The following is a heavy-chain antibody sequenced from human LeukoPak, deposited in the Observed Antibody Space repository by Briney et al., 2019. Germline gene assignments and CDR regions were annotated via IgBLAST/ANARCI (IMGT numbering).Heavy chain of an antibody. Sequence: PGGSLRLSCAASGFTFSSYAMTWVRQAPGKGLEWVSAIGARADTSDYADAVKGRLIISRDNSKNTLYLQMNSLRAEDTAVYYCVKRDKGTFDYWGRGTLVTVSS. CDR1: GFTFSSYA. CDR2: IGARADTS. J-gene: IGHJ4*02. CDR3: VKRDKGTFDY. D-gene: IGHD3-16*01. V-gene: IGHV3-23*01.